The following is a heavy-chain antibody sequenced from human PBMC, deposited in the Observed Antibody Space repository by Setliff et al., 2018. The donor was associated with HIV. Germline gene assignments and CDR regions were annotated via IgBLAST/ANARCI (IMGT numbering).Heavy chain of an antibody. Sequence: ASVKVSCKASGYTFTGYYMHWVRQAPGQGLEWMGWINPSGGSTSYAQKFQGRVTMTRDTSTSTAYMELSSLRSEDTAVYYCARNPRIAVAGTDYYYYMDVWGKGTTVTVSS. CDR1: GYTFTGYY. CDR3: ARNPRIAVAGTDYYYYMDV. V-gene: IGHV1-46*01. CDR2: INPSGGST. D-gene: IGHD6-19*01. J-gene: IGHJ6*03.